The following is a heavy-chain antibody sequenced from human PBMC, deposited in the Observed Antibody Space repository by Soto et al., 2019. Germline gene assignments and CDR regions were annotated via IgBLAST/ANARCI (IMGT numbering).Heavy chain of an antibody. V-gene: IGHV4-59*01. CDR1: GGSISSYY. Sequence: PSETLSLTCAVSGGSISSYYWSRIRQPPGKGLEWIGYIHSAGSTDYNPSLKSRVTISVDTSMNQFSLKLNSVTAADTAVYYCARFGRRLSAPVFDYWGQGFLVTVSS. D-gene: IGHD6-25*01. CDR3: ARFGRRLSAPVFDY. J-gene: IGHJ4*02. CDR2: IHSAGST.